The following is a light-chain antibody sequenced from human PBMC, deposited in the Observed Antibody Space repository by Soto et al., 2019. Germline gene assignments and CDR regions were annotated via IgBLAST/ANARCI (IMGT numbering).Light chain of an antibody. Sequence: SILSPPASVSVSPGQSITMSCTGTSSDVGTYNLVSWYQQPPGKAPKLMIYEGSKRPSGVSNRFSGSKSGNTASLTISGLQAEDEADYYCCSYTTSSTYVFGTGSKVTVL. V-gene: IGLV2-23*01. J-gene: IGLJ1*01. CDR1: SSDVGTYNL. CDR3: CSYTTSSTYV. CDR2: EGS.